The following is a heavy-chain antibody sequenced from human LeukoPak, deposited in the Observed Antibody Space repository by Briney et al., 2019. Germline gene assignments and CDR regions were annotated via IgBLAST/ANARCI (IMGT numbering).Heavy chain of an antibody. J-gene: IGHJ4*02. CDR3: VGLIAAAGIDYFDY. CDR1: GGSISSYY. D-gene: IGHD6-13*01. Sequence: SETLSLTCTVSGGSISSYYWSWIRQPPGKGLEWIGYIYYSGSTNYNPSLKSRVTISVDTSKNQFSLKLSSVTAADTAVYYCVGLIAAAGIDYFDYRGQGTLVTVSS. V-gene: IGHV4-59*01. CDR2: IYYSGST.